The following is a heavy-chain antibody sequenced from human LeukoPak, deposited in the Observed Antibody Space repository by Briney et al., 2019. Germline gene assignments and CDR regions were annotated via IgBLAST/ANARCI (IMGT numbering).Heavy chain of an antibody. CDR2: INHSGST. CDR3: ARGSKVTGYYYYYHMDV. V-gene: IGHV4-34*01. CDR1: GGSFSDYY. D-gene: IGHD1-20*01. J-gene: IGHJ6*03. Sequence: SETLSLTCAVYGGSFSDYYWSWIRQPPGKGLEWIGEINHSGSTNYNPSLKSRVTISVDTSKNQFSLKLSSVTAADTAVYYCARGSKVTGYYYYYHMDVWDKGTTVTVSS.